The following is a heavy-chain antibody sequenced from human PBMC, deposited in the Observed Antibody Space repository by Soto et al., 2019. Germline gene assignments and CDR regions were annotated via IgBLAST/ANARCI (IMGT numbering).Heavy chain of an antibody. Sequence: ASVKVSCKASGYTFTAYAMDWVRQTPGQRLEWVGWINVGTGDTEYSQQFQGRVNITRDTSARTPYMELSSLRSEDTAVYYCARYVDTSMSAPLDYWGQGSLVTVSS. CDR3: ARYVDTSMSAPLDY. CDR2: INVGTGDT. D-gene: IGHD5-18*01. J-gene: IGHJ4*02. CDR1: GYTFTAYA. V-gene: IGHV1-3*01.